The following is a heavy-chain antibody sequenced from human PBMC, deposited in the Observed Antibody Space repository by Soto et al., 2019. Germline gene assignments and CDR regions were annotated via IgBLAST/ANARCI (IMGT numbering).Heavy chain of an antibody. V-gene: IGHV4-59*01. D-gene: IGHD3-22*01. CDR1: VGSIISYY. CDR2: IYYSGST. Sequence: SETLSLTCTFSVGSIISYYWSWIRQPPGKGLEWIGYIYYSGSTIYNPSLKSRVTISVDTSKSQFSLKLISVTAADTAVYYCARARYDSSGYYYFDYWGQGTLVTVSS. J-gene: IGHJ4*02. CDR3: ARARYDSSGYYYFDY.